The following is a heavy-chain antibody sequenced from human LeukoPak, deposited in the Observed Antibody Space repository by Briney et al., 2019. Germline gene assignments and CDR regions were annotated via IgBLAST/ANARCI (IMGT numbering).Heavy chain of an antibody. CDR2: TSSSSSTI. Sequence: GGSLRLSCAASGFTFSSYSMNWVRQAPGKGLEWVSYTSSSSSTIYYADSVKGRFTISRDNAKNSLYLQMNSLRDEDTAVYYCARDSSGWPTYYYYGMDVWGQGTTVTVSS. J-gene: IGHJ6*02. CDR1: GFTFSSYS. D-gene: IGHD6-19*01. V-gene: IGHV3-48*02. CDR3: ARDSSGWPTYYYYGMDV.